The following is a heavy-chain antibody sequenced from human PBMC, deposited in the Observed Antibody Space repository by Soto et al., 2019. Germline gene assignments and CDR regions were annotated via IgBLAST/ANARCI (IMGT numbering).Heavy chain of an antibody. CDR1: GFTFSSYA. CDR2: ISGSGGST. V-gene: IGHV3-23*01. D-gene: IGHD3-22*01. Sequence: PGGSLRLSCAASGFTFSSYAMSWVRQAPGKGLEWVSAISGSGGSTYYADSVKGRFTISRDNSKNTLYLQMNSLWDEDTAVYYCAREDDSGGYRFGLWGQGTLVTVSS. J-gene: IGHJ4*02. CDR3: AREDDSGGYRFGL.